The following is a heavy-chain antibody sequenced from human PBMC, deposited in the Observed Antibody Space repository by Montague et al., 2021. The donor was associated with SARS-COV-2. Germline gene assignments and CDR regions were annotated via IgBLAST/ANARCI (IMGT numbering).Heavy chain of an antibody. D-gene: IGHD1-26*01. CDR2: VLSSGST. CDR1: GGSVSSGSCY. J-gene: IGHJ4*02. V-gene: IGHV4-39*01. CDR3: ARSTVGTSHFDY. Sequence: SETLSLTCSVSGGSVSSGSCYWSWIRQPPGQGLEWIGNVLSSGSTFYNPSLRSRVTMSEDMSKNQFSLKLMSVTAADTAVYYCARSTVGTSHFDYWGQGTLVTVSS.